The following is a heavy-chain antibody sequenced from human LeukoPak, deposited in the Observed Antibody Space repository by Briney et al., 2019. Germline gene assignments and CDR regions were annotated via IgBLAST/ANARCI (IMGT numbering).Heavy chain of an antibody. Sequence: GGSLRLSCAAFGFTFSTHSMSWVRQAPGKGLEWVSAISGSGGSTYYADSVKGRFTISRDNSKNTLYLQMNSLRAEDTAVYYCAKDFNPPLFTSWGQGTMVTVSS. CDR3: AKDFNPPLFTS. D-gene: IGHD2-21*01. V-gene: IGHV3-23*01. CDR2: ISGSGGST. CDR1: GFTFSTHS. J-gene: IGHJ3*01.